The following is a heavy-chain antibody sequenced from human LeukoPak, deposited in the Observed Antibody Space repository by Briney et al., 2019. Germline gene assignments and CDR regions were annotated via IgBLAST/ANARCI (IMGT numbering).Heavy chain of an antibody. D-gene: IGHD6-19*01. CDR1: VYTFTSYG. CDR2: ISGYNGNT. CDR3: ARDGVGYMAGTGETDY. J-gene: IGHJ4*02. V-gene: IGHV1-18*01. Sequence: ASVKVSCKASVYTFTSYGISWVRQAPGQGLEWMGWISGYNGNTNYAQKLQGRVTMTTDTSTSTAYMELRSLRSDDTAVYYCARDGVGYMAGTGETDYWGQGTLVTVSS.